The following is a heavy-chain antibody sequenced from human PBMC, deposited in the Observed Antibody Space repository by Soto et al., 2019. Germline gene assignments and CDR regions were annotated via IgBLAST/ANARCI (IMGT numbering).Heavy chain of an antibody. J-gene: IGHJ1*01. CDR1: GGTFHSHG. D-gene: IGHD4-17*01. V-gene: IGHV1-69*01. Sequence: QVQLVQSGAEVKKPGSPVKVSCKASGGTFHSHGISWVRQAPGQGLEWMGGIIPIFGTANYAQKFQGRVTITADESTSTAYMELSSLRSEDTAVYYCAGGGYDYGDHGYFQHWGQGTLVTVSS. CDR3: AGGGYDYGDHGYFQH. CDR2: IIPIFGTA.